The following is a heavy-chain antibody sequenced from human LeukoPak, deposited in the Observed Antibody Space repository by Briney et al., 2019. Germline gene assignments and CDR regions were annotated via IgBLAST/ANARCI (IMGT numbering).Heavy chain of an antibody. J-gene: IGHJ4*02. V-gene: IGHV4-59*01. Sequence: SETLSLTCTVSGGSISPYYWSWIRQPPGKGLEWIGYIYYNGNTNYNSSLRSRVTISVDTSKDQFSLKLTSVSAADTAIYYCAKGGWSLDSWGQGTLVTVSS. D-gene: IGHD6-19*01. CDR2: IYYNGNT. CDR3: AKGGWSLDS. CDR1: GGSISPYY.